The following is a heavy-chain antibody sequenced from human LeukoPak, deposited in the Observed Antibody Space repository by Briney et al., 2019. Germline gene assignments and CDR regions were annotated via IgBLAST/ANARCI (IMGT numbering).Heavy chain of an antibody. V-gene: IGHV1-69*05. CDR3: ARGGEVGATHEQGYYYYYMDV. D-gene: IGHD1-26*01. Sequence: SVKVSCKASGGTFSSYAISWVRQVPGQGLEWMGGIIPIFGTANYAQKFQGRVTITTDESTSTAYMELSSLRSEDTAVYYCARGGEVGATHEQGYYYYYMDVWGKGTTVTVSS. CDR1: GGTFSSYA. J-gene: IGHJ6*03. CDR2: IIPIFGTA.